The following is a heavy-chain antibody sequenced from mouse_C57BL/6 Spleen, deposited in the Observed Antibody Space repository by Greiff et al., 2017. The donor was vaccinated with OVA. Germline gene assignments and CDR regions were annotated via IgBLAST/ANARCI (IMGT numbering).Heavy chain of an antibody. CDR3: ARSGGYYDYDVDYFDY. J-gene: IGHJ2*01. V-gene: IGHV1-76*01. Sequence: QVQLQQSGAELVRPGASVKLSCTASGYTFTDYYINWVQQRPGQGLEWIARIYPGSGNTYYTEKFKGKATLTAEKSSSTAYMQLSSLTSEESAVYFCARSGGYYDYDVDYFDYWGKGTTLTVSS. D-gene: IGHD2-4*01. CDR2: IYPGSGNT. CDR1: GYTFTDYY.